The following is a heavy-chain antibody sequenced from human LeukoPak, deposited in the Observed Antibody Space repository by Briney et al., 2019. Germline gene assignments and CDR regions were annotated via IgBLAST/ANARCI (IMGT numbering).Heavy chain of an antibody. Sequence: QPGGSLRLSCAASGFTFSSYAMHWVRQAPGKGLEWVAVISYDGSNKYYADSVKGRFTISRDNSKNTLYLQMNSLRAEDTAVYYCARRVPNEVITDYFDYWGPGTLVTVSS. CDR1: GFTFSSYA. J-gene: IGHJ4*02. D-gene: IGHD3-16*01. CDR3: ARRVPNEVITDYFDY. CDR2: ISYDGSNK. V-gene: IGHV3-30-3*01.